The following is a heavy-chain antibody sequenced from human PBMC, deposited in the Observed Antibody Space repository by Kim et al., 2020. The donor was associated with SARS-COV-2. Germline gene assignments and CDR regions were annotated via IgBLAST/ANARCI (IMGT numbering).Heavy chain of an antibody. V-gene: IGHV3-21*01. CDR1: GFTFSSYS. Sequence: GGSLRLSCAASGFTFSSYSMNWVRQAPGKGLEWVSSISSSSSYIYYADSVKGRFTISRDNAKNSLYLQMNSLRAEDTAVYYCARDPSDYDFWSGHPRHWEFDYWGQGTLVTVSS. D-gene: IGHD3-3*01. CDR3: ARDPSDYDFWSGHPRHWEFDY. J-gene: IGHJ4*02. CDR2: ISSSSSYI.